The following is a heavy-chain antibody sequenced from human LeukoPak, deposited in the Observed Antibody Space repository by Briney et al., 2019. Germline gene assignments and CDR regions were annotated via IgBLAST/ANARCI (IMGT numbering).Heavy chain of an antibody. CDR3: ARDVRYSSSWYSLGEGPEYLQH. CDR1: GGTFSSYA. CDR2: INPNSGGT. V-gene: IGHV1-2*02. J-gene: IGHJ1*01. D-gene: IGHD6-13*01. Sequence: ASVKVSCKASGGTFSSYAISWVRQAPGQGLEWMGWINPNSGGTNYAQKFQGRVTMTRDTSISTAYMELSRLRSDDTAVYYCARDVRYSSSWYSLGEGPEYLQHWGQGTLVTVSS.